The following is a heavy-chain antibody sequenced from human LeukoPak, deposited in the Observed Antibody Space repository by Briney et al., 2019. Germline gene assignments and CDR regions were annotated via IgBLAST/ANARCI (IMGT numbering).Heavy chain of an antibody. Sequence: GASVRVSCKASGYTFTGYYMHWVRQAPGQRLEWMGWINPNSGVTNYAQKFQGTVTMTRDTSISSAYMELSRLRSDDTAVYYCATTTKWELLYYFDCWGQGTLVTVSS. CDR2: INPNSGVT. J-gene: IGHJ4*02. CDR3: ATTTKWELLYYFDC. D-gene: IGHD1-26*01. V-gene: IGHV1-2*02. CDR1: GYTFTGYY.